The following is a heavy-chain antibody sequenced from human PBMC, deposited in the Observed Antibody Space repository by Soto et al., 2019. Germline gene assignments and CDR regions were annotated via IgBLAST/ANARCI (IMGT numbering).Heavy chain of an antibody. V-gene: IGHV1-18*01. CDR1: GYTFSNFG. D-gene: IGHD5-18*01. CDR3: ARDKGYGFGWSSSSGMDV. J-gene: IGHJ6*02. Sequence: QVQLVQSGAEVKKPGASVKVSCKASGYTFSNFGLSWVRQAPGQGLEWMGWISGYNGNTNSAQKFQGRVTMTTDTSTTTVYMEVRSLTSDDTAVYYCARDKGYGFGWSSSSGMDVWGQGTTVTVSS. CDR2: ISGYNGNT.